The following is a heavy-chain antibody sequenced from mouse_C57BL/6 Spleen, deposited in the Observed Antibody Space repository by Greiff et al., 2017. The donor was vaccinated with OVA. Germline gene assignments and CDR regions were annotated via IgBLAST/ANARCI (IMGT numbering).Heavy chain of an antibody. CDR2: IDPEDGDN. CDR3: TTYNYDYEGVAY. V-gene: IGHV14-1*01. CDR1: GFNIKDYY. D-gene: IGHD2-4*01. J-gene: IGHJ3*01. Sequence: VQLQQSGAELVRPGASVKLSCTASGFNIKDYYMHWVKQRPEQGLEWIGRIDPEDGDNEYAPKFQGKATLTADTSSNPAYLQLSSLTSEDTAVYYCTTYNYDYEGVAYWGQGTLVTVSA.